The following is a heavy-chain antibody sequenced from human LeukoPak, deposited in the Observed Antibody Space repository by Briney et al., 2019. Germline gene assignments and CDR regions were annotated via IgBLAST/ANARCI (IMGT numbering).Heavy chain of an antibody. D-gene: IGHD3-9*01. V-gene: IGHV3-48*03. Sequence: GGSLRLSCAASGFTFSSYGMNWVRQAPGKGLEWVSYISDSSSTIYYADSVKGRLTISRDNAKNSLYLQMNSLRAEDTAAYYCARWGATGYGDYWGQGTLVTVSS. CDR2: ISDSSSTI. J-gene: IGHJ4*02. CDR1: GFTFSSYG. CDR3: ARWGATGYGDY.